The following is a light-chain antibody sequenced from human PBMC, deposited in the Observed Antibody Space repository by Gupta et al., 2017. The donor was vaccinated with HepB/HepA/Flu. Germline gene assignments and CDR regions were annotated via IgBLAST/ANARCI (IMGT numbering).Light chain of an antibody. CDR1: SSDVGGYYY. Sequence: QSALTQPPSVAGFSGQATTISCTRTSSDVGGYYYVPWYQQHPGKAPKLMIYGVSSRTSGLADRFTGSKSGNAASLTISGLQSDDEADYYCSSYTSGSTLVVFATGTKVTVL. J-gene: IGLJ1*01. CDR2: GVS. CDR3: SSYTSGSTLVV. V-gene: IGLV2-14*01.